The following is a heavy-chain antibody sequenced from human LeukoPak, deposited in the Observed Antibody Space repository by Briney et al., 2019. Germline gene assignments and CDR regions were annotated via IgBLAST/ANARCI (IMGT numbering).Heavy chain of an antibody. V-gene: IGHV4-59*01. CDR3: VRRADFWALPEHTYSFDY. Sequence: SETLSLTCSVSGGSIYSYYWSWIRQPPGKGLEWIGYVDYSGGPTYNPSLKSRVTISADTSKNQLSLNLRFVTAADTAVYFCVRRADFWALPEHTYSFDYWGQGALVTVSS. CDR2: VDYSGGP. D-gene: IGHD3/OR15-3a*01. CDR1: GGSIYSYY. J-gene: IGHJ4*02.